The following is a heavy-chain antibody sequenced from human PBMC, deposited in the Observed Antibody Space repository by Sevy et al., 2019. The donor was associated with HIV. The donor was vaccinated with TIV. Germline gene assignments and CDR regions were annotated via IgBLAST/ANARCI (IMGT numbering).Heavy chain of an antibody. CDR2: IYYTGST. J-gene: IGHJ5*02. V-gene: IGHV4-59*12. CDR1: GGSISNSY. CDR3: ARLKQQLALYWFDA. Sequence: SETLSLTCTVSGGSISNSYWTWIRQPPGKGLEWIGYIYYTGSTDYNPSLKSRVTISVDTSKNQFSRKLRSVTAADTAVYYCARLKQQLALYWFDAWGQGTLVTVSS. D-gene: IGHD6-13*01.